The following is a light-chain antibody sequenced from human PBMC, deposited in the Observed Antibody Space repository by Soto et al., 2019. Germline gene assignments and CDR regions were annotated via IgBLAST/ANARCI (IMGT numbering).Light chain of an antibody. CDR3: QHRSSWPIT. CDR2: DIS. Sequence: EIVLTQSPRPLSLSPGQRATLSCRASQSVSGYLAWYQQKPGQAPRLLIYDISKRATGIPARFSGSGSATDFTLTISSLEPEDFAVYYCQHRSSWPITFGQGTRLEIK. V-gene: IGKV3-11*01. CDR1: QSVSGY. J-gene: IGKJ5*01.